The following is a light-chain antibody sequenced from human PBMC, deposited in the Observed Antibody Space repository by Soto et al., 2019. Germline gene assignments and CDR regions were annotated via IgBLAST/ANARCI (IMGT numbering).Light chain of an antibody. CDR3: QQYYKTPLT. CDR1: QSVLYSSNNQNY. V-gene: IGKV4-1*01. Sequence: DIVMTQSPDSLVVSLGERATINCKSSQSVLYSSNNQNYLAWYQQKPGQPPKLLFYWASTRESGVPDRFSGSGSGIDFTLTISSLQAEDVAVYYCQQYYKTPLTFGGGTKVEIK. CDR2: WAS. J-gene: IGKJ4*01.